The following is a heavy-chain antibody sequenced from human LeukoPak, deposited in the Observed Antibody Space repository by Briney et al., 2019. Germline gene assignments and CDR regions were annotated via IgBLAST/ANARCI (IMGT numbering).Heavy chain of an antibody. Sequence: GESLKISCKGSGYSFTSYWIGWVRQMPGKGLEWMGIIYPGDSDTRYSPSFQGQVTISADKSISTAYLQWSSLKASDTAMYHCARHGRPYYDSSGYEYYFDYWGQGTLVTVSS. CDR1: GYSFTSYW. CDR3: ARHGRPYYDSSGYEYYFDY. J-gene: IGHJ4*02. D-gene: IGHD3-22*01. CDR2: IYPGDSDT. V-gene: IGHV5-51*01.